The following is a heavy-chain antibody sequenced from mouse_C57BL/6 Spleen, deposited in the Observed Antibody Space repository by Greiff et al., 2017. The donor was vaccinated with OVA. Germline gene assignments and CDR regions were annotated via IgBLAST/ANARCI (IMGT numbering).Heavy chain of an antibody. V-gene: IGHV5-17*01. D-gene: IGHD1-1*01. J-gene: IGHJ3*01. CDR2: ISSGSSTI. Sequence: EVHLVESGGGLVKPGGSLKLSCAASGFTFSDYGMHWVRQAPEKGLEWVAYISSGSSTIYYADTVKGRFTISRDNAKNTLFLQMTSLRSEDTAMYYGARAHYGSSSAWFAYWGQGTLVTVSA. CDR1: GFTFSDYG. CDR3: ARAHYGSSSAWFAY.